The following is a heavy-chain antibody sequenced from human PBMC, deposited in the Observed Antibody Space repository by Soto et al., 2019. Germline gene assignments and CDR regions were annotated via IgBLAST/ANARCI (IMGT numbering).Heavy chain of an antibody. CDR1: GFTFRNYG. J-gene: IGHJ4*02. D-gene: IGHD1-26*01. CDR3: AKAADSGTPRRPIDY. CDR2: ISSSGGAT. Sequence: GGSLRLSCAASGFTFRNYGMSWVRQAPGKGLEWVSAISSSGGATYSADSVKGRFTISRDNSKNTLYLQMNSLRVEDTAVYYCAKAADSGTPRRPIDYWGQGTLVTVSS. V-gene: IGHV3-23*01.